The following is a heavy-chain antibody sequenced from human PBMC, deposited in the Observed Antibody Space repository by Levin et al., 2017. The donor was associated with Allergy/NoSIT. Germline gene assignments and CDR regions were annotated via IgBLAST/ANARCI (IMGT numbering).Heavy chain of an antibody. Sequence: PGGSLRLSCSASGFTFSSYGMHWVRQAPGKGLEYVSAISSSGSSTYYADSVKGRFTMSRDNSKNTLYLHMSSLRAEDTAVYYCAKVGASGTPFRAFDVWGQGTRITVSS. CDR1: GFTFSSYG. D-gene: IGHD3-10*01. CDR3: AKVGASGTPFRAFDV. CDR2: ISSSGSST. V-gene: IGHV3-64D*06. J-gene: IGHJ3*01.